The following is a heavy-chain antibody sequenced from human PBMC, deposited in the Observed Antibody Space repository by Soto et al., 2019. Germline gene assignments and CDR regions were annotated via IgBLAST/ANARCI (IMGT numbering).Heavy chain of an antibody. Sequence: PGGSLRLSCAASGFSFDYYAMHWVRQAPGKGLEWVTGISWNSGTIGYADSVKGRFTISRDNAKNSLYLQMNSLRAEDTALYYCARDVWSQASGPPDSWGQGTLVTVSS. CDR2: ISWNSGTI. CDR3: ARDVWSQASGPPDS. D-gene: IGHD3-10*01. V-gene: IGHV3-9*01. CDR1: GFSFDYYA. J-gene: IGHJ4*02.